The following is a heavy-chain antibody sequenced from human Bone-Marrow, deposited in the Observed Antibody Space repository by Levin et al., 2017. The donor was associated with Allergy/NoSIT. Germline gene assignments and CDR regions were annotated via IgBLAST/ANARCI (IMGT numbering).Heavy chain of an antibody. CDR3: ARSGNHWYFDL. J-gene: IGHJ2*01. D-gene: IGHD1-14*01. Sequence: SETLSLTCTVSGGYITSGNFYWSWIRQHPGTGPEWLGYIYFSGSTYYNPSLGGRLTFSVDTSKHQFSLKLNSVTAADTAVYYCARSGNHWYFDLWGRGTLVTVSS. V-gene: IGHV4-31*03. CDR2: IYFSGST. CDR1: GGYITSGNFY.